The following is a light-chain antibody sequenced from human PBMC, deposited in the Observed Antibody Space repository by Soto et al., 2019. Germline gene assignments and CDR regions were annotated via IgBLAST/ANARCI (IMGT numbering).Light chain of an antibody. CDR2: GNT. J-gene: IGLJ2*01. V-gene: IGLV1-40*01. CDR1: SSNIGAGYD. CDR3: LSFDSSLSVV. Sequence: QSVLTQPPSVSGAPGQRVTISCTGSSSNIGAGYDVHWYQQLPGRAPKLLIYGNTNRPSGVPDRFSGSKSGTSASLAITGLQAEDEAEYYCLSFDSSLSVVFGGGTKLTFL.